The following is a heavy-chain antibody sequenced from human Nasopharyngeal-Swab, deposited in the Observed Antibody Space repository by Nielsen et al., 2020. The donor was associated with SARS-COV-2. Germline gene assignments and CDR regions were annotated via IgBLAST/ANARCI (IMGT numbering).Heavy chain of an antibody. J-gene: IGHJ4*02. Sequence: ASVKVSCKVSGYTLTDSSMHWVRQAPGKGLEWRGRFDPENGETIYAQNFQGRVTMTEDTSTDTAYMELSSLRSEDTAVYYCVTVEFGGALLDYWGQGTLVTVTS. CDR1: GYTLTDSS. V-gene: IGHV1-24*01. CDR3: VTVEFGGALLDY. CDR2: FDPENGET. D-gene: IGHD2-15*01.